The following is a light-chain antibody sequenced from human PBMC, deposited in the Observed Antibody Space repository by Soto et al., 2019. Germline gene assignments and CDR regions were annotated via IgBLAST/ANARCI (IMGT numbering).Light chain of an antibody. J-gene: IGKJ4*01. CDR1: QGIGNY. Sequence: DIQMTQSPSSLSASVGDRVTITCRASQGIGNYLAWYQQKPGKVPKLLIYTSSTLQSGVPSRFSGSGSGTDFTRTISNLQPEDVATYYCQKHNAAPLTFGGGTKVEIK. V-gene: IGKV1-27*01. CDR3: QKHNAAPLT. CDR2: TSS.